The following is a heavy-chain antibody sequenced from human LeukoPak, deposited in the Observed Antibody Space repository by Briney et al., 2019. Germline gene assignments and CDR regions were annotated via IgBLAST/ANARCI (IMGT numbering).Heavy chain of an antibody. CDR3: AKTYRSGWLADFDY. J-gene: IGHJ4*02. Sequence: GGSLRLSCAGSGFTFSTYGMSWVRQAPGKGLEWVSGISGSDSSTYYADSVKGRFTISRDNSKKTLYLQMNSLRAEDTTLYYRAKTYRSGWLADFDYWGQGSLVTVSS. CDR1: GFTFSTYG. D-gene: IGHD6-19*01. CDR2: ISGSDSST. V-gene: IGHV3-23*01.